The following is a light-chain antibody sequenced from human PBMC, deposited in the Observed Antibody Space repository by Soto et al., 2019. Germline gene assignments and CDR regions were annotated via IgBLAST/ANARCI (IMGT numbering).Light chain of an antibody. V-gene: IGKV4-1*01. Sequence: DIVMTQSPDSLAVSLGDTATINCKSSQSVLYSSNNKNYLAWYQQKPGQPPKLLIYWASTRESGVPDRFSGSGSGTDFTLTISSLQAEDVAVYYCQQYLHTPRTFGQGTKVDIK. CDR2: WAS. J-gene: IGKJ1*01. CDR1: QSVLYSSNNKNY. CDR3: QQYLHTPRT.